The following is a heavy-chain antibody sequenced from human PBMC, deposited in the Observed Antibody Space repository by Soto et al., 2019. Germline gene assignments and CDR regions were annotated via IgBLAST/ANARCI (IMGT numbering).Heavy chain of an antibody. V-gene: IGHV4-39*01. J-gene: IGHJ3*02. Sequence: QLQLQESGPGLVKPSETLSLTCTVSGGSISSSSYYWGWIRQPPGKGLEWIGSIYYSGSTYYNPSLKSGVTISVDTSKNQFSLKLSTVTAADTAVYYCARHSDIVVVVAAIPDGAFDIWGQGTMVTVSS. D-gene: IGHD2-15*01. CDR2: IYYSGST. CDR1: GGSISSSSYY. CDR3: ARHSDIVVVVAAIPDGAFDI.